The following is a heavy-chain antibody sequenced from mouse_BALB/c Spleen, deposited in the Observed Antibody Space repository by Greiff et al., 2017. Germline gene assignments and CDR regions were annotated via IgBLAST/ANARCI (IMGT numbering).Heavy chain of an antibody. J-gene: IGHJ3*01. CDR3: AREGVLGAGWCAY. CDR1: GFSLTSYG. V-gene: IGHV2-9*02. CDR2: IWAGGST. Sequence: VKLMESGPGLVAPSQSLSITCTVSGFSLTSYGVHWVRQPPGKGLEWLGVIWAGGSTNYNSALMSRLSISKDNSKSQVFLKMNSLQTDDTAMYYCAREGVLGAGWCAYWGQGTLVTVSA.